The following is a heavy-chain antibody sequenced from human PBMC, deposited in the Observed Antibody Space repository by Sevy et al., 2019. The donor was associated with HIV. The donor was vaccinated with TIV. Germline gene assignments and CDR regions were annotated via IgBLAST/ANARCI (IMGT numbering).Heavy chain of an antibody. CDR1: GFTFSNAW. V-gene: IGHV3-15*01. J-gene: IGHJ4*02. Sequence: GGSLRLSCAASGFTFSNAWMSWVRQAPGKGLEWVGRIKSKTDGGTTDYAAPVKGRFTISRDDSKNTLYLQMNSLKTEDTAVYYCTTDKGGYDEKNDYWGQGTLVTVSS. D-gene: IGHD5-12*01. CDR3: TTDKGGYDEKNDY. CDR2: IKSKTDGGTT.